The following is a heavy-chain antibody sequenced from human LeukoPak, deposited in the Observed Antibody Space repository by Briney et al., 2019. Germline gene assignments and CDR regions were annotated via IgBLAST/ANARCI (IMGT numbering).Heavy chain of an antibody. Sequence: PGGSLRLSCAASGFTFSSYSMNWVRQAPGKGLEWVSVIYSGGSTYYADSVKGRFTISRDNSKNTLYLQMNSLRAEDTAVYYCASAYYDILTGYKDAFDIWGQGTMVTVSS. J-gene: IGHJ3*02. CDR1: GFTFSSYS. CDR2: IYSGGST. D-gene: IGHD3-9*01. V-gene: IGHV3-53*01. CDR3: ASAYYDILTGYKDAFDI.